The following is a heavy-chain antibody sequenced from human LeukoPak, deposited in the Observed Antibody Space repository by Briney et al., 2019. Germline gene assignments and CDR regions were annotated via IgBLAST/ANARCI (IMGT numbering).Heavy chain of an antibody. CDR2: IYYSGST. Sequence: SETLSLTCTVSGGSISSSSYYWGWIRQPPGKGLEWIGSIYYSGSTYYNPSLKSRVTISVDTSKNQFSLKLSSVTAADTAVYYCASPREGTNGVCYDYWGQGTLVTVSS. CDR3: ASPREGTNGVCYDY. V-gene: IGHV4-39*07. CDR1: GGSISSSSYY. D-gene: IGHD2-8*01. J-gene: IGHJ4*02.